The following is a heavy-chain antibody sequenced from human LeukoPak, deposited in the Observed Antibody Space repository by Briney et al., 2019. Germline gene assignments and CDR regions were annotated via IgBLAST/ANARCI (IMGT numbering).Heavy chain of an antibody. J-gene: IGHJ3*02. CDR2: ISYDGSNK. V-gene: IGHV3-30-3*01. D-gene: IGHD2-21*01. Sequence: GRSLRLSCAASGFTFSIYAMHWVRQAPGKGLEWVAVISYDGSNKYYADSVKGRFTISRDNSKNTLYLQMNSLRAEDTAVYYCARDPYSFGAFDIWGQGTMVTVSS. CDR1: GFTFSIYA. CDR3: ARDPYSFGAFDI.